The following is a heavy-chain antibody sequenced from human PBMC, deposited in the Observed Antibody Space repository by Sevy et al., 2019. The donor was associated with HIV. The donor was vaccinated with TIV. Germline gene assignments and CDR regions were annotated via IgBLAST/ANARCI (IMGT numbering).Heavy chain of an antibody. V-gene: IGHV4-34*01. D-gene: IGHD3-3*01. CDR3: ARGGDGVVPSPIIGLGPWTKYWCFDL. J-gene: IGHJ2*01. CDR2: VNHSGST. CDR1: GGSFSGYS. Sequence: SETLSLTCAVSGGSFSGYSWDWIRQPPGKGLEWIGEVNHSGSTNYNPSLKSRVTISVDTSKNQFSLKLNFVTAADTAVYYCARGGDGVVPSPIIGLGPWTKYWCFDLWGRGTLVTVSS.